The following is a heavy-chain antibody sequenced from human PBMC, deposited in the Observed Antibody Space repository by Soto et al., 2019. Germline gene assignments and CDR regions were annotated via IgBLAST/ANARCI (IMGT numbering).Heavy chain of an antibody. V-gene: IGHV3-9*01. CDR1: GFTFDDYA. J-gene: IGHJ6*03. CDR3: AKDGTHFYYYMDV. CDR2: ISWNSGSI. Sequence: EVQLVESGGGLVQPGRSLRLSCAASGFTFDDYAMHWVRQAPGKGLEWVSGISWNSGSIGYADSVKGRFTISRDNAKNSLYLQMNSLRAEDTAFYYCAKDGTHFYYYMDVWGKGTTVTVSS.